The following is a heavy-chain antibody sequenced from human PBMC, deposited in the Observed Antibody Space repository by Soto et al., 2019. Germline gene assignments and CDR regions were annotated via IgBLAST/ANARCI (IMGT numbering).Heavy chain of an antibody. CDR3: ARDDGNYYFFDT. CDR1: GGSIISPNW. D-gene: IGHD4-17*01. CDR2: IFHTGST. V-gene: IGHV4-4*02. J-gene: IGHJ5*02. Sequence: QVYLQESGPGLVKPSGTLSLTCTVSGGSIISPNWWSWVRQPPGKGLEWIGDIFHTGSTNLNSSLKSRVTFXVHXSENQFSLNLTSVTAADTAVYYCARDDGNYYFFDTWGQGTLVTVSS.